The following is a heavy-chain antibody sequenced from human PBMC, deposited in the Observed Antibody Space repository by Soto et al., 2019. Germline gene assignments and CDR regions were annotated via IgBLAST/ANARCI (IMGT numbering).Heavy chain of an antibody. CDR1: GYTFTSYA. CDR3: AREMIVVVPAAYCSGGSCYSAAFDI. CDR2: INAGNGNT. V-gene: IGHV1-3*01. D-gene: IGHD2-15*01. Sequence: VASVKVSCKASGYTFTSYAMHWVRQAPGQRLEWMGWINAGNGNTKYSQKFQGRVTITRDTSASTAYMELSSLRSEDTAVYYCAREMIVVVPAAYCSGGSCYSAAFDIWGQGTMVTVSS. J-gene: IGHJ3*02.